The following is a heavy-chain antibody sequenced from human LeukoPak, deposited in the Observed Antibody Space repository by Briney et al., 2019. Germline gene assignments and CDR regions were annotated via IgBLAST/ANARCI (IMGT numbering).Heavy chain of an antibody. CDR1: GLTVSSYG. CDR3: AKYTSGTSYRGLDQ. D-gene: IGHD3-10*01. J-gene: IGHJ4*02. V-gene: IGHV3-23*01. Sequence: GESLRLSCGASGLTVSSYGMSWVRQAPGKGLEWVSTIIGSAVNTYYADSVKGRFPISRDDSKNTVYLQMNSLRAEDTAVYSCAKYTSGTSYRGLDQWGQGTLVTVSS. CDR2: IIGSAVNT.